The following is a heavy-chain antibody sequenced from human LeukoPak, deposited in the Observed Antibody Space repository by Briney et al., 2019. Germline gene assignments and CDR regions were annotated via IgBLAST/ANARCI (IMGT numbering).Heavy chain of an antibody. CDR2: IYNSGST. D-gene: IGHD3-10*01. CDR1: GGSISSSSFY. V-gene: IGHV4-39*07. Sequence: SETLSLTCTVSGGSISSSSFYWGWIRQPPGKGLKWIGIIYNSGSTYYSPSLKSRVTISVDTSKNQFSLKLSSVTAADTAVYYCATYYYGSGPEKWGQGTLVTVSS. J-gene: IGHJ4*02. CDR3: ATYYYGSGPEK.